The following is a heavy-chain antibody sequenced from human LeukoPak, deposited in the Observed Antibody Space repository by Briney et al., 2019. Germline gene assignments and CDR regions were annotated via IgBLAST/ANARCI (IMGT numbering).Heavy chain of an antibody. V-gene: IGHV4-34*01. Sequence: SETLSLTCAVYGGSFSGYYWSWIRQPPGKGLEWIGEINHSGSTNYNPSLKSRVTISVDTSKNQFSLKLSSVTAADTAVYYCARAALYCGGSCYSPARHYFDYWGQGTLVTVSS. CDR1: GGSFSGYY. CDR3: ARAALYCGGSCYSPARHYFDY. CDR2: INHSGST. D-gene: IGHD2-15*01. J-gene: IGHJ4*02.